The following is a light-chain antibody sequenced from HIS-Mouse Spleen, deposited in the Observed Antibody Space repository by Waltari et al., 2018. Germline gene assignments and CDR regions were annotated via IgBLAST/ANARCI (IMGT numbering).Light chain of an antibody. Sequence: IVLTQSPATLSLSPGERATLSCRPSQSVSSYLAWYQQKPGQAPRLLIYDASNRATGIPARFSGSGSGTDFTLTISSLEPEDFAVYYCQQRSNWPPWTFGQGTKVEIK. CDR2: DAS. J-gene: IGKJ1*01. CDR1: QSVSSY. V-gene: IGKV3-11*01. CDR3: QQRSNWPPWT.